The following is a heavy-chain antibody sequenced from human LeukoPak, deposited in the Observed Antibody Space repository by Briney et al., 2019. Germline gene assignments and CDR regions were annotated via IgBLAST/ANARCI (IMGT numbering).Heavy chain of an antibody. D-gene: IGHD5-24*01. Sequence: ASVTVSCKASGYTFTSYGISWVRQAPGQGLEWMGWISAYNGNTNYAQKLQGRVTMTTDTSTSTAYMELRSLRSDDTAVYYCARLHNDAYYFDYWGQGTLVTVSS. CDR3: ARLHNDAYYFDY. J-gene: IGHJ4*02. CDR2: ISAYNGNT. CDR1: GYTFTSYG. V-gene: IGHV1-18*01.